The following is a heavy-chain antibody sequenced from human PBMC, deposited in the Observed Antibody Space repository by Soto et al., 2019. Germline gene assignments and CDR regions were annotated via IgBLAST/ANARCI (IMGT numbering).Heavy chain of an antibody. CDR3: AKFFTSAGGVFDL. Sequence: QVQLQESGPGLVKPSQTLSLTCTVSGGSMSSDVYFWSWIRQPPGKGLESIAYIHYSGSTYYNPSLQSRVTTSVYTSTNQLYLKVAAVTAADTSVHYRAKFFTSAGGVFDLWGRGTLVTVSS. D-gene: IGHD3-16*01. V-gene: IGHV4-30-4*01. J-gene: IGHJ2*01. CDR2: IHYSGST. CDR1: GGSMSSDVYF.